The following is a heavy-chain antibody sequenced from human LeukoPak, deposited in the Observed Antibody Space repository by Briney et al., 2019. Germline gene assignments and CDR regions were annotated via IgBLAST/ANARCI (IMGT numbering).Heavy chain of an antibody. J-gene: IGHJ4*02. Sequence: ASVKVSCKASGYTFTGYYMHWVRQAPGQGLEWMGWINPNSGGKNYAQKFQGRVTMTRDTSISTAYLELSRLRSDDTAVYYCARTQLNYYDSSGYYGEIPYYFDYWGQGTLVTVSS. CDR3: ARTQLNYYDSSGYYGEIPYYFDY. D-gene: IGHD3-22*01. V-gene: IGHV1-2*02. CDR2: INPNSGGK. CDR1: GYTFTGYY.